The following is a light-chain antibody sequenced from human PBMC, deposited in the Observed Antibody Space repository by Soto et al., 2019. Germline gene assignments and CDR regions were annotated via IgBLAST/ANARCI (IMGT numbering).Light chain of an antibody. V-gene: IGKV1-33*01. J-gene: IGKJ5*01. CDR1: RNITNN. Sequence: DIQMTQSTSSLSASIGDRVTITCQASRNITNNLSWYQQKPGKATKPLIYHASKLAKGVTSRFSGSGSGTDFSFIITSLQREDLATYYCQQYYGLPPLTFGQGTRLEIK. CDR2: HAS. CDR3: QQYYGLPPLT.